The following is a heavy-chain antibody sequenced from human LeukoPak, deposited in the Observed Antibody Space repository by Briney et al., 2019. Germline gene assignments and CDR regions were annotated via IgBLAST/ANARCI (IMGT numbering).Heavy chain of an antibody. V-gene: IGHV3-13*01. CDR3: ARAVAGTYFDL. D-gene: IGHD6-19*01. J-gene: IGHJ4*02. Sequence: GGSLRLSCAASGFTVSNYDMHWIRQATGKGLEWVSDIGIAGDTYYPGSVKGRFTISRENDKNSFYLQMNNLRAGDTAVYYCARAVAGTYFDLWGQGNLVTVSS. CDR2: IGIAGDT. CDR1: GFTVSNYD.